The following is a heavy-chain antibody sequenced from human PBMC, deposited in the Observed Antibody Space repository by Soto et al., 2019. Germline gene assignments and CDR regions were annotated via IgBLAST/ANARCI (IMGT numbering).Heavy chain of an antibody. V-gene: IGHV4-30-2*01. D-gene: IGHD2-15*01. J-gene: IGHJ4*02. CDR2: IYHSGST. CDR1: GGSISSGGYS. CDR3: ARGQVVAAQH. Sequence: QLQLQESGSGLVKPSQTLSLTGAVSGGSISSGGYSWSWILQPPGKGLEWIGYIYHSGSTYYTPSLMSRAPISVDRAKNQCSLKLSAVTAADTAVYYCARGQVVAAQHWGQGTLVTVSS.